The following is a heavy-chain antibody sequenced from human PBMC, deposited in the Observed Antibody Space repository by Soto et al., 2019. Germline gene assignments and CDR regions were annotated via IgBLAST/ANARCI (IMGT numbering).Heavy chain of an antibody. Sequence: QVQLVESGRGVVQPGRSLRLSCAASGFTFSSYAMHWVRQAPGKGLEWVAVISYDGSNKYYADSVKGRFTISRDNSKNTLYLQMNSLRAEDTAVYYCARDYSHYAQEESRYFDYWGQGTLVTVSS. D-gene: IGHD2-15*01. CDR3: ARDYSHYAQEESRYFDY. CDR1: GFTFSSYA. CDR2: ISYDGSNK. J-gene: IGHJ4*02. V-gene: IGHV3-30-3*01.